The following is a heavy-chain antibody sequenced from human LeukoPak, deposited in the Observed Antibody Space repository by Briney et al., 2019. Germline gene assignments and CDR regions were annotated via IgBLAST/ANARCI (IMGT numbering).Heavy chain of an antibody. CDR1: GFTFRIHA. J-gene: IGHJ4*02. Sequence: GGSLRLSCAASGFTFRIHAMSWVRQAPGKGLEWVSTIGSGDDLHYADSVKGRFTVSRDDPQNTLYLQMNSLRAEDAAIYYCAKDATPGNSVYDHFDYWGQGTLVTDSS. CDR3: AKDATPGNSVYDHFDY. D-gene: IGHD5/OR15-5a*01. CDR2: IGSGDDL. V-gene: IGHV3-23*01.